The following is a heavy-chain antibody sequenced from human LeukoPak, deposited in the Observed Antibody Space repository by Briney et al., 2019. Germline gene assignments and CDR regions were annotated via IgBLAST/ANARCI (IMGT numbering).Heavy chain of an antibody. Sequence: ASVKVSCKASGGTFSSYVISWVRQAPGQGLEWMGWISTYNGNTNYAQKLQGRVTMTTDTSTSTAYMELRSPRSDDTAIYYCAREGLPRYYYYMDVWGKGTTVTVSS. V-gene: IGHV1-18*01. CDR3: AREGLPRYYYYMDV. D-gene: IGHD5-18*01. J-gene: IGHJ6*03. CDR2: ISTYNGNT. CDR1: GGTFSSYV.